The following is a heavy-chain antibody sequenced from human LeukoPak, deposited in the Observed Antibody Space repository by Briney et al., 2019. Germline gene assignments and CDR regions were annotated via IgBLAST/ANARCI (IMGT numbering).Heavy chain of an antibody. CDR3: AKDTSPPYSSSSEHYFDY. CDR1: GFTVSSNY. V-gene: IGHV3-7*01. Sequence: PGGSLRLSCAASGFTVSSNYMSWVRQAPGKGLEWVANVKQDGSERYYGDSVKGRFTISRDNAKNSLYLQMSSLRAEDTAVYYCAKDTSPPYSSSSEHYFDYWGQGTLVTVSS. CDR2: VKQDGSER. J-gene: IGHJ4*02. D-gene: IGHD6-6*01.